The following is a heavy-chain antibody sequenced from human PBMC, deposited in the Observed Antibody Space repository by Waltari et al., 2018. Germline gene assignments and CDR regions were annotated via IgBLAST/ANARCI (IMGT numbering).Heavy chain of an antibody. D-gene: IGHD2-15*01. Sequence: QVQLQESGPGLVKPSQTLSLTCTVSGGSISSGSYYWSWIRQPAGKGLEWIGRIYTSGSTNYNPSLKSRVTISVDTSKNQFSLKLSSVTAADTAVYYCASYAVVTDYFDYWGQGTLVTVSS. CDR3: ASYAVVTDYFDY. V-gene: IGHV4-61*02. J-gene: IGHJ4*02. CDR1: GGSISSGSYY. CDR2: IYTSGST.